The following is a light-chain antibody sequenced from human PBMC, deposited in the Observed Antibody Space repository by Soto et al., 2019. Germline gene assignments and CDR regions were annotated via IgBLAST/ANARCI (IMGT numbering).Light chain of an antibody. Sequence: DIQMTQSPSSLSASVGDRVTITCRASQSISSYLNWYQQKPGKAPKLLIYAASSLQSGVPSRFSGSGPGTDFTLTISSLQPEDFATYYCQQSYSTPRVGQGTKLEIK. CDR1: QSISSY. J-gene: IGKJ2*01. CDR3: QQSYSTPR. V-gene: IGKV1-39*01. CDR2: AAS.